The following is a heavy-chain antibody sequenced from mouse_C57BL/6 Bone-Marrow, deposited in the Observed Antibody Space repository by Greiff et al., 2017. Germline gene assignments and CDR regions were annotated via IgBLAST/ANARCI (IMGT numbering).Heavy chain of an antibody. D-gene: IGHD1-1*01. J-gene: IGHJ2*01. Sequence: EVQLVESGPGLVKPSQSLSLTCSVTGYSITSGYYWNWIRQFPGNKLEWMGYISYDGSNNYNPSLKNRISITRDTSKNQFFLKLNSVTTEDTATYYCAREGITTVTDYWGQGTTLTVSS. V-gene: IGHV3-6*01. CDR1: GYSITSGYY. CDR2: ISYDGSN. CDR3: AREGITTVTDY.